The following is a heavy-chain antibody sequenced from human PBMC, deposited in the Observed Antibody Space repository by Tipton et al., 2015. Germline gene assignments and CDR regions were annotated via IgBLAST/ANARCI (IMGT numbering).Heavy chain of an antibody. CDR1: GGSVSNDDYY. D-gene: IGHD5-12*01. CDR3: AARGYSAYEGSDY. Sequence: LRLSCTVSGGSVSNDDYYWSWIRQPPGKGLEWIGYIYYSGDTIYNPSLKSRVTISTDTSKNQFSLKLTSVTAADTAVYYCAARGYSAYEGSDYWGQGTLVIVP. J-gene: IGHJ4*02. CDR2: IYYSGDT. V-gene: IGHV4-61*08.